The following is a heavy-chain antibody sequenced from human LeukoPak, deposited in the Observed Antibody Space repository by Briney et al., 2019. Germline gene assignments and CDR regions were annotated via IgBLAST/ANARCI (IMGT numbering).Heavy chain of an antibody. V-gene: IGHV3-7*04. Sequence: GGSLRLSCAASGFTFSSYWMNWVRQAPGKGLEWGANTKQDGGEKYYVDSVKGRFTISRDNAKNSLYLQMNSLRAEDTAVYYCARVTYLGYCSSTSCSNAFDIWGQGTMVTVSS. CDR3: ARVTYLGYCSSTSCSNAFDI. CDR2: TKQDGGEK. D-gene: IGHD2-2*01. CDR1: GFTFSSYW. J-gene: IGHJ3*02.